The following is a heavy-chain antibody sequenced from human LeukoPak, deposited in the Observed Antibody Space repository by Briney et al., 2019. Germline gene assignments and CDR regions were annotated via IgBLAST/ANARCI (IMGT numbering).Heavy chain of an antibody. CDR3: ARDDANDLFKGGAYFLD. D-gene: IGHD3-9*01. CDR2: ISFDGSSD. CDR1: GSTFSTNA. Sequence: GGSLRLSCAASGSTFSTNAMHWVRQAPGKGLEWMAVISFDGSSDTYADPVEGRFTISRDNSKNTLYLQMNSLRNDDTAVYYCARDDANDLFKGGAYFLDWGQGALVTVSS. J-gene: IGHJ1*01. V-gene: IGHV3-30-3*01.